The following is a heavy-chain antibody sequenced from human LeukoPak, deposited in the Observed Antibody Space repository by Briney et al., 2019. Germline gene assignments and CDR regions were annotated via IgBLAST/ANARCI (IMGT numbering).Heavy chain of an antibody. J-gene: IGHJ6*02. CDR2: INPNSGGT. V-gene: IGHV1-2*04. CDR3: ARGLSSSWYFYYYGMDV. D-gene: IGHD6-13*01. Sequence: GASVKVSCKASGYTFTGYYIHWVRQAPGQGLEWMGWINPNSGGTNYAQKFQGWVTMTRDTSISTAYMELSRLRSDDTAVYHCARGLSSSWYFYYYGMDVWGQGTTVTVSS. CDR1: GYTFTGYY.